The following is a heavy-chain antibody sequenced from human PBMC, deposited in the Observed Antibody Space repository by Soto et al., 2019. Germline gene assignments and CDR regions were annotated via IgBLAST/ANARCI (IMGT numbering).Heavy chain of an antibody. CDR3: AKDGDSRAWYNYYRMDV. D-gene: IGHD6-19*01. V-gene: IGHV3-23*01. CDR2: ISGSGGST. Sequence: PGGSLRLSCAASGFTFSSYAMSWVRQAPGKGLEWVSAISGSGGSTYYADSVKGRFTISRDNSKNTLYLQMNSLRAEDTAVYYCAKDGDSRAWYNYYRMDVWIQGTTVTV. J-gene: IGHJ6*02. CDR1: GFTFSSYA.